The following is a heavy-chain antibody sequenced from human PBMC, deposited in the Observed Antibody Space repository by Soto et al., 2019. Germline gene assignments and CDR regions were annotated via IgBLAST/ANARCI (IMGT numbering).Heavy chain of an antibody. CDR2: INSDGSRT. J-gene: IGHJ4*02. CDR3: ARETYRGFYFDY. Sequence: GSLRLSCAASGFTFTDYWTHWVRQAPGKGLVWVSRINSDGSRTSCADSVTGRFTISRDNAKNTLYLQMNSLRVEDTALYYCARETYRGFYFDYWGQGTLITVSS. CDR1: GFTFTDYW. D-gene: IGHD4-4*01. V-gene: IGHV3-74*01.